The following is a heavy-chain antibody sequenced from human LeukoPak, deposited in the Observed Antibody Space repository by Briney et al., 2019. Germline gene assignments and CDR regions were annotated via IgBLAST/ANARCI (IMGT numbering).Heavy chain of an antibody. J-gene: IGHJ4*02. V-gene: IGHV1-8*01. CDR2: MNPNSGYT. CDR1: GYTFTSYD. CDR3: ARARTASGLGGY. D-gene: IGHD3-16*01. Sequence: SVKVSCKASGYTFTSYDINWVRQATGQGLEWMGWMNPNSGYTGYAQKFQGRVTMTRNTSISTAYMELSSLRSEDTALYYCARARTASGLGGYWGQGTLVTVSS.